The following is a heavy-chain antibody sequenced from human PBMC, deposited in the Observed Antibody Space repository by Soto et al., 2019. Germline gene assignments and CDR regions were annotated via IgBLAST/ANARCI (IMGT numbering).Heavy chain of an antibody. D-gene: IGHD6-19*01. CDR2: ISYDGSNK. CDR1: GFTFSSYG. Sequence: PGGSLRLSCAASGFTFSSYGMHWVRQAPGKGLEWVAVISYDGSNKYYTDSVKGRFTISRDNSKNTLYLQMNSLRAEDTAVYYSAIPPEGSSGWALDAFDIWGQGTMVTVSS. J-gene: IGHJ3*02. CDR3: AIPPEGSSGWALDAFDI. V-gene: IGHV3-30*03.